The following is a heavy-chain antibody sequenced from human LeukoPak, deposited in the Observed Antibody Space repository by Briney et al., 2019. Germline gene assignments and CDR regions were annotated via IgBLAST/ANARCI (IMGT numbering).Heavy chain of an antibody. D-gene: IGHD6-13*01. CDR2: FYHSGST. J-gene: IGHJ5*02. Sequence: SGTLSFTCTVSGYSISSGYFWGWIRQPPGKGLEWIGSFYHSGSTSYNPSLESRLTISVDTSKNQFSLKLNFVTAADTAMYYCARMFRSSWYINWFDPWGQGTLVTVSS. V-gene: IGHV4-38-2*02. CDR1: GYSISSGYF. CDR3: ARMFRSSWYINWFDP.